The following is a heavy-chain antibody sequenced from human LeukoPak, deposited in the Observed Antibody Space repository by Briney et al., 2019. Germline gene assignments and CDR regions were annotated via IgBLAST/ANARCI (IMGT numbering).Heavy chain of an antibody. V-gene: IGHV4-59*01. CDR1: GGSISSYY. Sequence: SETLSLTCTVSGGSISSYYWSWIRQPPGKGLEWIGYIYYSGSTNYNPSLKSRVTISVDTSKNQFSLKLSSVTAADTAVYYCARTPRGYNYYFDYWGQGTLVTVSS. J-gene: IGHJ4*02. CDR3: ARTPRGYNYYFDY. CDR2: IYYSGST. D-gene: IGHD5-24*01.